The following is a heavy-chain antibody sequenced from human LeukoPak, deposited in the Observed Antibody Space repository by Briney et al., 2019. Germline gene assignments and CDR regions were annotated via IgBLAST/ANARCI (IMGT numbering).Heavy chain of an antibody. Sequence: ASVKVSCKASGYTFISYGIGWVRQAPGQGLEWMGWINPNSGGTNYAQKFQGWVTMTRDTSISTAYMELSRLRSDDTAVYYCARDYGGRSPRGYWGQGTLVTVSS. D-gene: IGHD4-23*01. V-gene: IGHV1-2*04. CDR3: ARDYGGRSPRGY. CDR2: INPNSGGT. J-gene: IGHJ4*02. CDR1: GYTFISYG.